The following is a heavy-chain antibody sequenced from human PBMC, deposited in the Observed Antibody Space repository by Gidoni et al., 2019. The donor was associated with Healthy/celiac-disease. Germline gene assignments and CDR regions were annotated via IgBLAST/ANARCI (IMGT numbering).Heavy chain of an antibody. CDR1: GGSISSSSYY. CDR2: IYYSGST. V-gene: IGHV4-39*01. CDR3: ARPRVVYDILTGYSQSWYFDL. Sequence: QLQLQESGPGLVKPSETLSLTCTVSGGSISSSSYYWGWIRQPPGKGLEWIGSIYYSGSTYYNPSLKSRVTISVDTSKNQFSLKLSSVTAADTAVYYCARPRVVYDILTGYSQSWYFDLWGRGTLVTVSS. J-gene: IGHJ2*01. D-gene: IGHD3-9*01.